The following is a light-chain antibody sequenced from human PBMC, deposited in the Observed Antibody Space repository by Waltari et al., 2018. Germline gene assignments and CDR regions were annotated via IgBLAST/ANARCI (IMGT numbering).Light chain of an antibody. V-gene: IGLV1-47*01. J-gene: IGLJ2*01. CDR2: ENS. CDR1: HSTIGSNF. CDR3: ASWDDSLRGRV. Sequence: QSVLTQPPSMSGTPGQRVTISCSGSHSTIGSNFLYWYQQFPGMAPRLLIFENSRRPSGVPDRFSASKAGASASLAISGLRSEDEAHYHCASWDDSLRGRVFGGGTRLTVL.